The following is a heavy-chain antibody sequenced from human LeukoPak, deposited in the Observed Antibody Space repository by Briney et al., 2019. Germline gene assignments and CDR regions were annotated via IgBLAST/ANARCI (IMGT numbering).Heavy chain of an antibody. V-gene: IGHV5-51*01. J-gene: IGHJ1*01. CDR2: IYPGDSAT. CDR1: GYNFTNYW. D-gene: IGHD3-22*01. Sequence: GESLKISCKGSGYNFTNYWIGWVRQMPGKGLEWTGIIYPGDSATRYSPSFQGQVTISADKSISTAYLQWSSLKASDTALYYCARSDSSGPARGIQHWGQGTLVTVSS. CDR3: ARSDSSGPARGIQH.